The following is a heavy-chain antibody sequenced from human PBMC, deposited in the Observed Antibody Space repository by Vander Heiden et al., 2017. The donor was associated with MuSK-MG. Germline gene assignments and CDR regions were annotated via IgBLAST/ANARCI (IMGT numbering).Heavy chain of an antibody. CDR3: ARRPASSGWFGDH. Sequence: QLQLQESGPGLVKPSETLSLICTVSGGSISGGNFYWAWIRQPPGKGLEWIGSFHYSGSTYYNPALKSRVTISVDTSQNRFSLKLRSVTAADTAVYYFARRPASSGWFGDHWGQGNLVTVSS. D-gene: IGHD6-13*01. J-gene: IGHJ4*02. CDR2: FHYSGST. CDR1: GGSISGGNFY. V-gene: IGHV4-39*01.